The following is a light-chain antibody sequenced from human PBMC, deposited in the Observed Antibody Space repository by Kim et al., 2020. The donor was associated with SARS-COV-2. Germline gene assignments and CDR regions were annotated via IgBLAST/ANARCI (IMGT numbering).Light chain of an antibody. CDR2: AAS. CDR3: QQYDSYPRT. Sequence: DIQMTQSPSSLSASVGDRVTITCRASQDISNCLAWYQQKPEKAPKLLIYAASSLQPGVPSRFSGSGSGTDFTLTITSLQPEDVATYYCQQYDSYPRTFGQGTKVDIK. V-gene: IGKV1-27*01. J-gene: IGKJ1*01. CDR1: QDISNC.